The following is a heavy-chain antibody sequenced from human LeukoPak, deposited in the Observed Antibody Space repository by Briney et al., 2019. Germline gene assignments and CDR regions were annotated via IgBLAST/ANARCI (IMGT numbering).Heavy chain of an antibody. CDR3: ARDQLRERGVLDY. D-gene: IGHD5-24*01. V-gene: IGHV3-23*01. CDR1: GFTFTSFP. Sequence: PGGSLRLSCAASGFTFTSFPMSWVRQAPGKGLEWVSAISGSSDNTYYADSVKGRFTISRDNSKNTLYLQMNSLRAEDTAVYYCARDQLRERGVLDYWGQGTLVTVSS. J-gene: IGHJ4*02. CDR2: ISGSSDNT.